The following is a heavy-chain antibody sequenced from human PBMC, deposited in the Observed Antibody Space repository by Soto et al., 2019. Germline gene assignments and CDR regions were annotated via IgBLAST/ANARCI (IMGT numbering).Heavy chain of an antibody. Sequence: PGGSLRLSCAASGFTFSSYSMNWVRQAPGKGLQWVSYISSSSVTIYYADSVKGRFTISRDNAKNSLYLQMNSLRDEDTAVYYCARKDSYGFYGMDVWGLGTTVTVSS. CDR1: GFTFSSYS. J-gene: IGHJ6*02. D-gene: IGHD3-16*01. CDR2: ISSSSVTI. CDR3: ARKDSYGFYGMDV. V-gene: IGHV3-48*02.